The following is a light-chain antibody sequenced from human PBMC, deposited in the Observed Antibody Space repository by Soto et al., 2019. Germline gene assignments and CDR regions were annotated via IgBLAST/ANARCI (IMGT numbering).Light chain of an antibody. Sequence: EIVLTQSPATLSLSLGERATLSCRASQSVSSYLAWYQQRPGQAPRLIIYGASSRATGIPDRFSGSGSGTDFTLTISRLEPEDFAVYYCQQYGSSGTFGQGTKVDIK. V-gene: IGKV3-20*01. CDR1: QSVSSY. J-gene: IGKJ1*01. CDR3: QQYGSSGT. CDR2: GAS.